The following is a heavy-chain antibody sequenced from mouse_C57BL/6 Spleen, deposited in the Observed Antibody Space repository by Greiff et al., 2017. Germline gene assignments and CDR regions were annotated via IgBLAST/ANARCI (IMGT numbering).Heavy chain of an antibody. CDR3: ARGEELLWSY. Sequence: QVQLQQPGAELVRPGSSVKLSCKASGYTFTSYWMHWVKQRPIQGLEWIGNIDPSDSETHYNQKFKDKATLTVDKSSSTAYMQLSSLTSEDSAVYYCARGEELLWSYWGQGTTLTVSS. CDR1: GYTFTSYW. CDR2: IDPSDSET. J-gene: IGHJ2*01. D-gene: IGHD2-1*01. V-gene: IGHV1-52*01.